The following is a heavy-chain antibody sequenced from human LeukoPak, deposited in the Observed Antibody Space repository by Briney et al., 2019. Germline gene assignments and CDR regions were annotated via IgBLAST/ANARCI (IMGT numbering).Heavy chain of an antibody. CDR2: INHSGST. Sequence: SETLSLTCAVYGGSFSGYYWSWIRQPPGKGLEWIGEINHSGSTNYNPSLKSRVTISVDTSKNQFSLKLSSVTAADTAVYYCAREKTSGGVGRLIAEPPARGSAPGGQEPLVPVS. D-gene: IGHD2/OR15-2a*01. J-gene: IGHJ5*02. CDR3: AREKTSGGVGRLIAEPPARGSAP. CDR1: GGSFSGYY. V-gene: IGHV4-34*01.